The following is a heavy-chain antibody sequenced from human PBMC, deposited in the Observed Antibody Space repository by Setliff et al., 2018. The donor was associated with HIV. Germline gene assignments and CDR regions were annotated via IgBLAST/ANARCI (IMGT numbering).Heavy chain of an antibody. V-gene: IGHV3-74*01. CDR3: AREGATTAGFDI. Sequence: SGYTFTNLWLHWVRQVPGKGLVWVSRINGDGTTTGYADSVKGRFTISRDSAKNTLYLQMNSLRVEDTAVYYCAREGATTAGFDIWGQGTMVTVSS. D-gene: IGHD6-19*01. CDR2: INGDGTTT. CDR1: GYTFTNLW. J-gene: IGHJ3*02.